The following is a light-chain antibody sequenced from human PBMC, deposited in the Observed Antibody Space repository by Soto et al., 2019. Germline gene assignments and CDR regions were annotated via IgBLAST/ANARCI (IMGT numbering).Light chain of an antibody. CDR2: EGG. J-gene: IGLJ3*02. V-gene: IGLV2-23*01. CDR3: CSYAGSSPWV. Sequence: QSALTQPASVSGSPGQSITISCTGTSSDFGSYNLVSWYQQHPGKAPKLMIYEGGKRPSGVSNRFSGSKSGNTASLTISGRQAEDEADYYCCSYAGSSPWVFGGGTKLTVL. CDR1: SSDFGSYNL.